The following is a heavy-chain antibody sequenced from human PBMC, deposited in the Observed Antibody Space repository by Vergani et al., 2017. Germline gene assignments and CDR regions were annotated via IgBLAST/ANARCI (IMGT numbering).Heavy chain of an antibody. J-gene: IGHJ3*02. D-gene: IGHD6-19*01. CDR2: ISSSGRTI. CDR1: GFTFSSYS. CDR3: AKVGRSEVAGTFGAFDI. V-gene: IGHV3-48*01. Sequence: EVQMVESGGGLVKPGGSLRLSCAASGFTFSSYSMSWVRQAPGKGLEWVSYISSSGRTIYYADSVKGRFTISRDNSKNTLFLHMNSLRPEDTAVYYCAKVGRSEVAGTFGAFDIWGQGTMVTVSS.